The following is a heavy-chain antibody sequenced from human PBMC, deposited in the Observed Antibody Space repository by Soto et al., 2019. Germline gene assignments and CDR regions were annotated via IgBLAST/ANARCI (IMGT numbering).Heavy chain of an antibody. Sequence: ASVKVSCKASGGTFSSYAISWVRQAPGQGLEWMGGIIPIFGGTNYAQKFQGRVTMTRDTSISTAYMELSRLRSDDTAVYYCARDENWVSWGQGTLVTVSS. D-gene: IGHD3-16*01. V-gene: IGHV1-2*02. CDR2: IIPIFGGT. CDR1: GGTFSSYA. J-gene: IGHJ4*02. CDR3: ARDENWVS.